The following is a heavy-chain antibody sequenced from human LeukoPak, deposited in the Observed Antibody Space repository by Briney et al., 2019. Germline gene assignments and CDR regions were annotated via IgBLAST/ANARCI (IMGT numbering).Heavy chain of an antibody. D-gene: IGHD1-14*01. CDR1: GFTFSSYE. Sequence: GGSLRLSCTASGFTFSSYEMNWVRQAQGKGLEWVSYISSTGNTIYYADSVKGRFTISRDNAKNSLYLQVNSLRAEDTAVYYCAKGTRQYSYYYFDYWGQGTLVTVSS. CDR2: ISSTGNTI. V-gene: IGHV3-48*03. CDR3: AKGTRQYSYYYFDY. J-gene: IGHJ4*02.